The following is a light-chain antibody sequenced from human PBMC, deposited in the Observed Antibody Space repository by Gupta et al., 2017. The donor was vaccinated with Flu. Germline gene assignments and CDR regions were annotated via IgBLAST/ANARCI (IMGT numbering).Light chain of an antibody. Sequence: IGADYNVNWYQFLPGTAPKLLIYGHTNRPSAVPDRFSGSKSGNSASLAITGLQPDAEGDYYCQSYDKSLYSRVFGGRTTLTVL. CDR2: GHT. J-gene: IGLJ3*02. CDR3: QSYDKSLYSRV. V-gene: IGLV1-40*01. CDR1: IGADYN.